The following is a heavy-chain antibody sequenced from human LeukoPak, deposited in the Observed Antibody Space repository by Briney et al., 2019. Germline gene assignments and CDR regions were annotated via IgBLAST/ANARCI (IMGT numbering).Heavy chain of an antibody. V-gene: IGHV3-21*01. CDR3: AREEYSSSSYYFDY. CDR1: GFSFSTYT. J-gene: IGHJ4*02. CDR2: ISSRSNYI. Sequence: GGSLRLSCAASGFSFSTYTLNWVRQAPGKGLEWVSSISSRSNYIYYADSVKGRFTISRDNAKNSLYLQMNSLRAEDTALYYCAREEYSSSSYYFDYWGQGTLVTVSS. D-gene: IGHD6-13*01.